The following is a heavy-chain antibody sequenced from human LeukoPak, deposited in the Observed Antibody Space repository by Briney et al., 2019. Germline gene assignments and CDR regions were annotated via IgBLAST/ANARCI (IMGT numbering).Heavy chain of an antibody. CDR3: ARVNDGYSGSNYYYYYGLDV. V-gene: IGHV3-21*01. J-gene: IGHJ6*02. D-gene: IGHD1-26*01. CDR2: ISSSSSYI. CDR1: GFTLSTYS. Sequence: GGSLRLSCAASGFTLSTYSMNWVRQAPGKGLQWVSSISSSSSYIFYADSVKGRFTISRDNAKNSLFLQMNSLRAEDTAVYYCARVNDGYSGSNYYYYYGLDVWGQGTTVTVSS.